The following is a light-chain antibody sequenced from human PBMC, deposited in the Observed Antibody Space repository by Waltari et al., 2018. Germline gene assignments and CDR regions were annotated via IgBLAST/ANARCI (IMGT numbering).Light chain of an antibody. CDR1: SGHSSNV. J-gene: IGLJ3*02. CDR3: QTGGHGTCV. V-gene: IGLV4-69*01. CDR2: VNSDGSH. Sequence: QLVLTQSPSASASLGASVRLTCTLSSGHSSNVIAWLQQQPQKGPRYLMKVNSDGSHSKGGEIPDRFSGSSSGAERYLTISSLQSEDEADYYCQTGGHGTCVFGGGTRLTVL.